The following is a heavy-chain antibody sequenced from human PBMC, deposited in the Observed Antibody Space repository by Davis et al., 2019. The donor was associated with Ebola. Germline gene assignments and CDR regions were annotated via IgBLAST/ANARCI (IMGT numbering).Heavy chain of an antibody. CDR2: ISWNSGSI. CDR1: GFTFDDYA. D-gene: IGHD3-22*01. Sequence: SLKISCAASGFTFDDYAMHWVRQAPGKGLEWVSGISWNSGSIGYADSVKGRFTISRDNAKNSLYLQMNSLRAEDTALYYCAKDKSGSSGYMGRAFDIWGQGTMVTVSS. CDR3: AKDKSGSSGYMGRAFDI. J-gene: IGHJ3*02. V-gene: IGHV3-9*01.